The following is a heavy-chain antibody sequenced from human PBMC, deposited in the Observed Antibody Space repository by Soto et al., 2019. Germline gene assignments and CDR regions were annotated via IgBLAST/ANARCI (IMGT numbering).Heavy chain of an antibody. CDR3: ARVFGEWLRFRWFDP. Sequence: SETLSLTCAVSGGSISSSNWWSWVRQPPGKGLEWIGEIYLIGSTNYNLSLKSRVTISVDKSKNQFSLKLSSVTAADTAVYYCARVFGEWLRFRWFDPWGQGTLVTVSS. CDR1: GGSISSSNW. V-gene: IGHV4-4*02. CDR2: IYLIGST. D-gene: IGHD5-12*01. J-gene: IGHJ5*02.